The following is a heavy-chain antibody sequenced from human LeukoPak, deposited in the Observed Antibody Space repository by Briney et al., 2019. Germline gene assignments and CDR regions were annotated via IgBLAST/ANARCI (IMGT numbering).Heavy chain of an antibody. D-gene: IGHD2-2*03. V-gene: IGHV3-20*04. CDR1: EVTFDDYG. CDR2: INWDGGAI. CDR3: ARDLSSSWYSLGY. Sequence: GGSLTLSCSDSEVTFDDYGMNWVRQAPGQGLEWSGGINWDGGAIGYADSVKGRFTISRDNARNSLYLHMNSLRVEDTALYYCARDLSSSWYSLGYWGQGTLVTVSS. J-gene: IGHJ4*02.